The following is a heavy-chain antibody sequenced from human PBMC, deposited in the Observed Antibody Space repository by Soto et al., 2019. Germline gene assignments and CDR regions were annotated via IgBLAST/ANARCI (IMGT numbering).Heavy chain of an antibody. Sequence: GASVKVSCKASGYTFTGYYMHWVRQAPGEGLEWMGWINPNSGGTNYAQKFQGRVTMTRDTSISTAYMELSRLRSDDTAVYYCARDFGRWSNWFDPWGQGTLVTVSS. CDR3: ARDFGRWSNWFDP. D-gene: IGHD3-16*01. J-gene: IGHJ5*02. V-gene: IGHV1-2*02. CDR2: INPNSGGT. CDR1: GYTFTGYY.